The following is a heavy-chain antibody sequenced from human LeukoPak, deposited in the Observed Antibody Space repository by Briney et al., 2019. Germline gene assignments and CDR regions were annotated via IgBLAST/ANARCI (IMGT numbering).Heavy chain of an antibody. CDR3: ARAPSEIGGYYPEYFRH. D-gene: IGHD3-22*01. V-gene: IGHV3-74*01. J-gene: IGHJ1*01. Sequence: GGSLRLSCAASGFTFSTYWMHWVRQAPGKGLVWVSRIKSDGSTNYADPVKGRFTISRDNAKNTVSLQMNSLRPEETGVYYCARAPSEIGGYYPEYFRHWGQGTLVTVSS. CDR1: GFTFSTYW. CDR2: IKSDGST.